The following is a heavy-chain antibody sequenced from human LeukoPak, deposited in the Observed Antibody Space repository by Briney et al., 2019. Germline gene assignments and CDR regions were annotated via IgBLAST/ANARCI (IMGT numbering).Heavy chain of an antibody. V-gene: IGHV3-23*01. J-gene: IGHJ4*02. Sequence: GGSLRLSCAASGFTFTTYSMNWVRQAPGKGLEWVSAISGSGGSTYYADSVKGRFTISRDNSKNTLYLQMNSLRAEDTAVYYCAKDSRSDILTGYPNWGQGTLVTVSS. CDR2: ISGSGGST. CDR3: AKDSRSDILTGYPN. CDR1: GFTFTTYS. D-gene: IGHD3-9*01.